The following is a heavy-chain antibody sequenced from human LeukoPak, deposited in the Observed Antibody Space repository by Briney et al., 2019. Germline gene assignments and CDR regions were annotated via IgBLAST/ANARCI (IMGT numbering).Heavy chain of an antibody. CDR1: GFTFRSYS. Sequence: PGGSLRLSCAASGFTFRSYSINWVRQAPGKGLEWVSSISTSSSYIYYADSVKGRFSISRDNAKKSVYLQMNSLRAEDTAVYYCARDSEGVTGTTSWLDPWGQGTLVTVSS. CDR2: ISTSSSYI. CDR3: ARDSEGVTGTTSWLDP. D-gene: IGHD1-7*01. J-gene: IGHJ5*02. V-gene: IGHV3-21*01.